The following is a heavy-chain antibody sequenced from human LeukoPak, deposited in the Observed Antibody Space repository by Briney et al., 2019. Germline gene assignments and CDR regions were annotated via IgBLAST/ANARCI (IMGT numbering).Heavy chain of an antibody. D-gene: IGHD1-1*01. J-gene: IGHJ6*02. CDR3: ATYDNWVAGDV. CDR1: EFTFSDYW. Sequence: GGSLRLSCAASEFTFSDYWMSWLRQAPGKGPEGVANIKKDGSEEHYVYSVKGRFTVSRDNAKNSLFLQMNSLRVEDTAVYYCATYDNWVAGDVWGQGTSVSVSS. CDR2: IKKDGSEE. V-gene: IGHV3-7*01.